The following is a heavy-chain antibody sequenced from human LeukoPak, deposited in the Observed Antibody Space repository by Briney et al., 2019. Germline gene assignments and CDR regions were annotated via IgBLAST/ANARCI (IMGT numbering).Heavy chain of an antibody. CDR1: GFTFSSYG. CDR3: ARERGGEFDY. V-gene: IGHV3-23*01. CDR2: ISASGDST. Sequence: GGSLRLSCAASGFTFSSYGMHWVRQAPGKGLEWVSAISASGDSTFYADSVKGRSTISRDNSQNTVHLQMNSLRAGDTAVYYCARERGGEFDYWGQGTLVTVSS. J-gene: IGHJ4*02. D-gene: IGHD2-21*01.